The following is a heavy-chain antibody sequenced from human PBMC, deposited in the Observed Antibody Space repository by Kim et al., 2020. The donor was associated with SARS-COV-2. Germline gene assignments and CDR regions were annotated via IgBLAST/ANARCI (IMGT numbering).Heavy chain of an antibody. V-gene: IGHV3-23*05. Sequence: ITYYGDSVKGRFTISRDNSKDILYLQMNSLRAEDTARYFCTRGTVSAWYDFWGQGTLVTVSS. CDR2: IT. D-gene: IGHD2-2*01. J-gene: IGHJ5*01. CDR3: TRGTVSAWYDF.